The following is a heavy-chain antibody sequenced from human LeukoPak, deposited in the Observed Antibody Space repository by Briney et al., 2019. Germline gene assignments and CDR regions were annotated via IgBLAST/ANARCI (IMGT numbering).Heavy chain of an antibody. J-gene: IGHJ4*02. D-gene: IGHD6-19*01. CDR1: GFTFSSYA. CDR2: INSDGSTT. CDR3: ARTREQWQVLDY. Sequence: GGSLRLSCAASGFTFSSYAMSWVRQAPGKGLVWVSRINSDGSTTSYADSVKGRFTISRDNSRNMVYLQMNSLRDDDTAVYYCARTREQWQVLDYWGQGTLVTVSS. V-gene: IGHV3-74*01.